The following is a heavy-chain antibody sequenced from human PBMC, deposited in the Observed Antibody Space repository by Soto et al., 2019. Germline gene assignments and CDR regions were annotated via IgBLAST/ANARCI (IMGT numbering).Heavy chain of an antibody. J-gene: IGHJ4*02. CDR1: GFTFSSYG. V-gene: IGHV3-30*03. CDR2: ISYDGSNK. D-gene: IGHD3-10*02. CDR3: ATTPKTVFRG. Sequence: PGGSLRLSCAASGFTFSSYGMHWVRQAPGKGLEWVAVISYDGSNKYYADSVKGRFTISRDNSKNTLYLQMNSLGAEDTAVYYCATTPKTVFRGWGQGTLVTVSS.